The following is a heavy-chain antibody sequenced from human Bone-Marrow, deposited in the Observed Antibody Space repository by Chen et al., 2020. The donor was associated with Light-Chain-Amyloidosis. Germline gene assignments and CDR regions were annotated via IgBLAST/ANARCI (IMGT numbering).Heavy chain of an antibody. J-gene: IGHJ4*02. CDR1: GFNFSSFG. CDR2: VSGSTVST. D-gene: IGHD3-10*01. Sequence: EVQLVESGGGLVQPGGSLRLSCATSGFNFSSFGMSWVRQAPGKGLEWVSTVSGSTVSTYYAGAVKGRFIISRDNSKSTLYLQMNNLRAGDTAVYFCTRKGGYFDFWGQGSLVTVSS. CDR3: TRKGGYFDF. V-gene: IGHV3-23*04.